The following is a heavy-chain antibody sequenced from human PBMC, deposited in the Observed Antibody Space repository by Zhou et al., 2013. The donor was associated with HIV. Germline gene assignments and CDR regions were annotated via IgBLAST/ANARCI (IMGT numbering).Heavy chain of an antibody. Sequence: QVQLVQSGAEVKKPGASVKVSCKASGYTFTSYGISWVRQAPGQGLEWMGWISPYNGYANYAQKLQGRVTMTTDTSTSTAYMELRSLRSDDTAVYYCARVLPLYDYLWGSYRQNWFDPWGQGTLVTVSS. CDR2: ISPYNGYA. J-gene: IGHJ5*02. CDR1: GYTFTSYG. D-gene: IGHD3-16*02. CDR3: ARVLPLYDYLWGSYRQNWFDP. V-gene: IGHV1-18*01.